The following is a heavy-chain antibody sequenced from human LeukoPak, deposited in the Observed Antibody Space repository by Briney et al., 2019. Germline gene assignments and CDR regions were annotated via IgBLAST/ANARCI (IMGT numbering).Heavy chain of an antibody. J-gene: IGHJ6*02. CDR1: GGSISSYY. D-gene: IGHD4-17*01. CDR2: IYTSGST. V-gene: IGHV4-4*07. CDR3: ARDSDYGKYYYYYYGMDV. Sequence: PSETLSLTCTVSGGSISSYYWSWIRQPAGKGLEWIGRIYTSGSTNYNPSLKSRVTMSVDTSKNQFSLKLSSVTAADTAVYYCARDSDYGKYYYYYYGMDVWGQGTTVTVSS.